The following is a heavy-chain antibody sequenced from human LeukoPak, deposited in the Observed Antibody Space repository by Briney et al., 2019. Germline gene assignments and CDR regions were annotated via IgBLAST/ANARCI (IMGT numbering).Heavy chain of an antibody. CDR3: AKVNYYESSDIGLFDY. Sequence: PGGSLRLSCAASGFTVSSNYMSWVRQAPGKGLEWVSGISGSGTSTFYADSVGGRFTISRDHSKNTLYLQMNSLRAGDTAVYYCAKVNYYESSDIGLFDYWGQGTLATVSS. V-gene: IGHV3-23*01. CDR2: ISGSGTST. J-gene: IGHJ4*02. D-gene: IGHD3-22*01. CDR1: GFTVSSNY.